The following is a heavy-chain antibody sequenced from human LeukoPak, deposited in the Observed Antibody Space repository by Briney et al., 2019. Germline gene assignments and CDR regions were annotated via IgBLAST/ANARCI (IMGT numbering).Heavy chain of an antibody. CDR1: GFTIYGLR. J-gene: IGHJ4*02. Sequence: GGSLRLSGSGSGFTIYGLRWVRLRQAPGKGLVWVSRINEDGSSTSYADSVKGRFTISRDNDKNSLYLQMSSLRVEDTAVYYCAREQIYCSGGHSYYWYWGPGTLVTVSS. CDR2: INEDGSST. V-gene: IGHV3-74*01. D-gene: IGHD2-15*01. CDR3: AREQIYCSGGHSYYWY.